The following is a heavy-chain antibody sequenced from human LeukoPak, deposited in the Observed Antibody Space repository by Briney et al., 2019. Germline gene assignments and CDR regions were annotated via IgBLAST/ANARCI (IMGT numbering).Heavy chain of an antibody. CDR3: ARGNRVDIVATINY. J-gene: IGHJ4*02. Sequence: KFQGRVTITRGTSASTAYMELSSLRSEDTAVYYCARGNRVDIVATINYWGQGTLVTVSS. V-gene: IGHV1-3*01. D-gene: IGHD5-12*01.